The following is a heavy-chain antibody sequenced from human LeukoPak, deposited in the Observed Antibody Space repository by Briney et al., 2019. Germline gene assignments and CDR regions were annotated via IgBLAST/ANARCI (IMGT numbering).Heavy chain of an antibody. CDR1: GFTFSGSA. J-gene: IGHJ4*02. V-gene: IGHV3-73*01. CDR3: TRELEVCGGDCYHRKHDY. D-gene: IGHD2-21*01. Sequence: GGSLRLSCAASGFTFSGSAMHWVRQASGKGLEWVGRIRSKANSYATAYAASVKGRFTISRDDSKNTAYLQMNSLKTEDTAVYYCTRELEVCGGDCYHRKHDYWGQGTLVTVSS. CDR2: IRSKANSYAT.